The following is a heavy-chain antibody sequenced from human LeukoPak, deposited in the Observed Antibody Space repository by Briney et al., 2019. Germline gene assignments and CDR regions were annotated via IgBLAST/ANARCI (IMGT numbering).Heavy chain of an antibody. V-gene: IGHV4-59*01. CDR1: GGSISSYY. D-gene: IGHD2-2*01. J-gene: IGHJ4*02. CDR2: IYYSAST. CDR3: ARGASQSSYFDY. Sequence: SETLSLTCTVSGGSISSYYWSWIRQPPGQGLEWIGYIYYSASTNYNPSLKSRVTISVDTSKNQFSLKLSSVTAADTAVYYCARGASQSSYFDYWGQGTLVTVSS.